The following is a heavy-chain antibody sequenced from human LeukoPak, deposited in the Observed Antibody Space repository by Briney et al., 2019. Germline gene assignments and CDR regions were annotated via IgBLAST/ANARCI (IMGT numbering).Heavy chain of an antibody. J-gene: IGHJ5*02. V-gene: IGHV4-59*01. Sequence: PSETLSLTCTVSGGSISSYYWSWIRQPPGKGLEWIGYIYYSGSTNYNPSLKSRVTISVDTSKNQFSLKLSSVTAADTAVYYCARDSSTSDIHWGNWFDPWGQGTLVTVSS. CDR1: GGSISSYY. D-gene: IGHD2-2*01. CDR3: ARDSSTSDIHWGNWFDP. CDR2: IYYSGST.